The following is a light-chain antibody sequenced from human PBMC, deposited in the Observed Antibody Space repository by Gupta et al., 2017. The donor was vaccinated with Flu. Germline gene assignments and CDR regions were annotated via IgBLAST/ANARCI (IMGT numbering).Light chain of an antibody. V-gene: IGKV3-15*01. CDR1: GSVSGN. CDR3: QQYNNWPLT. Sequence: ENVLTQSPATLSVSRGDTATLSCGASGSVSGNLAWYQQKFGQTPRLLIYGVSTRVTGLPTRFSGSGSGTQFTLTITSLQSEDSAVYYCQQYNNWPLTFGGGTRVEI. CDR2: GVS. J-gene: IGKJ4*01.